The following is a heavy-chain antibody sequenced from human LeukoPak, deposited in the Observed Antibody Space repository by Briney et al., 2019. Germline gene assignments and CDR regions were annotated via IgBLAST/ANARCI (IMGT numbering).Heavy chain of an antibody. D-gene: IGHD6-13*01. V-gene: IGHV4-4*07. CDR2: IYNNGDT. CDR1: GASISGYY. CDR3: AREAATAAHLHY. Sequence: PSETLSLTCTVSGASISGYYWSWIRQPAGKGLEWIGRIYNNGDTKYNPSLKSRATMSVDTSKNQFSLKLSSVTAADTAVYFCAREAATAAHLHYWGQGTLVTVSS. J-gene: IGHJ4*02.